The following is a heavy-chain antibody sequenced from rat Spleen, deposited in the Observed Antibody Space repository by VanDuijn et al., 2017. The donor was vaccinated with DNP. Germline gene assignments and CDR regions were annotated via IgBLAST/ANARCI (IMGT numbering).Heavy chain of an antibody. Sequence: EVPLVESGGGLVQPGGSLKLSCAASRFSFSDYYMAWVRQAPTKGLEWVAYIGSDAYAPYYGDSVKGRFTISRDNAKSTLYLQMNSLRSEDMATYYCVRWNSGHFDYWGQGVMVTVSS. V-gene: IGHV5-22*01. CDR2: IGSDAYAP. CDR1: RFSFSDYY. CDR3: VRWNSGHFDY. J-gene: IGHJ2*01. D-gene: IGHD4-3*01.